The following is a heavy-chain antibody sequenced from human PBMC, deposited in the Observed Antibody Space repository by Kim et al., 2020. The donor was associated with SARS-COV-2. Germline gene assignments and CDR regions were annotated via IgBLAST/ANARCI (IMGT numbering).Heavy chain of an antibody. Sequence: QGRVTITADKSTSTAYMELSSLRSEDTAVYYCARNTAMVQSPYYYYGMDVWGQGTTVTVSS. CDR3: ARNTAMVQSPYYYYGMDV. J-gene: IGHJ6*02. V-gene: IGHV1-69*02. D-gene: IGHD5-18*01.